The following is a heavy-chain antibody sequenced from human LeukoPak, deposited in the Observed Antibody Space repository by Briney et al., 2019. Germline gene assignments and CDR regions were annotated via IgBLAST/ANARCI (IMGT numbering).Heavy chain of an antibody. Sequence: GRSLGLSCAASGFIFSSYGMHWVRQAPGKGLEWGAVIWYDGSNKYHADSVKGRFTISRDNSKNALYLQMNSLRVEDTALYYCARGLGYSYGYGIDYWGQGTLVTVSS. CDR2: IWYDGSNK. D-gene: IGHD5-18*01. J-gene: IGHJ4*02. CDR3: ARGLGYSYGYGIDY. V-gene: IGHV3-33*01. CDR1: GFIFSSYG.